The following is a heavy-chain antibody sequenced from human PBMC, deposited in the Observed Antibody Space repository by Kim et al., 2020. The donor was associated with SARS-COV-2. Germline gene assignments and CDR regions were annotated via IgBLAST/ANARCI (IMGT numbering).Heavy chain of an antibody. CDR3: AKGYDYGGKTFDY. CDR1: GFTFDDYA. Sequence: GGSLRLSCAASGFTFDDYAMHWVRQAPGKGLEWVSGISWNSGSIGYADSVKGRFTISRDNAKNSLYLQMNSLRAEDTALYYCAKGYDYGGKTFDYWGQGTLVTVSS. D-gene: IGHD4-17*01. CDR2: ISWNSGSI. J-gene: IGHJ4*02. V-gene: IGHV3-9*01.